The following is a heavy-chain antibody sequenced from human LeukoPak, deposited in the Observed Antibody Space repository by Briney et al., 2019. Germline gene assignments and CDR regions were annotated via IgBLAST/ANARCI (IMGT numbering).Heavy chain of an antibody. CDR1: GGSISSNDW. CDR2: IHHSGST. V-gene: IGHV4-4*02. D-gene: IGHD3-10*01. J-gene: IGHJ2*01. Sequence: KASETLSLTRTVSGGSISSNDWWSWIRQPPGKGLEWIGEIHHSGSTSYNPSLKSRVTISVDKSKNQFSLELSSVTAADTAMYYCARGLLWFGTNWYFDRWGRGTLVTVSS. CDR3: ARGLLWFGTNWYFDR.